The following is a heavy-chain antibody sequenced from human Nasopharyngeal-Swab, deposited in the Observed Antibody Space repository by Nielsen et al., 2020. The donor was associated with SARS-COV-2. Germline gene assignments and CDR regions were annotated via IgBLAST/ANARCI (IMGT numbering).Heavy chain of an antibody. CDR2: VNQDGSRT. V-gene: IGHV3-74*01. CDR1: GVIFSKYW. CDR3: ARGHRGRYFDWLFFDY. J-gene: IGHJ4*02. D-gene: IGHD3-9*01. Sequence: GGSLRLSCVASGVIFSKYWMHWVRQAPGKGLVWVSRVNQDGSRTDYADSVKGRFTISRDNAKNSLYLQMNSLRAEDTAVYYCARGHRGRYFDWLFFDYWGQGSLVTVSS.